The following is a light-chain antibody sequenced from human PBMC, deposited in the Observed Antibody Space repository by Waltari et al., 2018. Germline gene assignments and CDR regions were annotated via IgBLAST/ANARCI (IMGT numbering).Light chain of an antibody. CDR1: QTVNSN. Sequence: ETVMTQSQATLSVSPGERATLSCRASQTVNSNLAWYQQKPGQAPRLLIYGASTRATGVPARFSGGGSGTEFTLTLSGLQSEDFAVYYCQQYNSWSGTFGGATKVEIK. J-gene: IGKJ4*01. CDR3: QQYNSWSGT. V-gene: IGKV3-15*01. CDR2: GAS.